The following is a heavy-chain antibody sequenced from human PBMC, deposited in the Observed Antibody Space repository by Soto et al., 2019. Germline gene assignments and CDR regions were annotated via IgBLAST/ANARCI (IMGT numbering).Heavy chain of an antibody. D-gene: IGHD4-17*01. CDR3: ARASTTVTTLDY. CDR1: GGSIRSGGYS. J-gene: IGHJ4*02. V-gene: IGHV4-30-2*01. CDR2: IYHSGST. Sequence: ASETLSLTCAVSGGSIRSGGYSWSWIRQPPGKGLEWIGYIYHSGSTYYNPSLKSRVTISVDRSKNQFSLKLSSVTAADTAVYYCARASTTVTTLDYWGQGTLVTVSS.